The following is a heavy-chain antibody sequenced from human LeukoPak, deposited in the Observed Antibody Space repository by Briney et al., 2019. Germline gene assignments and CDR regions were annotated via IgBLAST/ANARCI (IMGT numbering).Heavy chain of an antibody. Sequence: GGSLRLSCAASGFTFSSYAMHWVRQAPGKGLEWVAVISYDGSNKYYADSVKGRFTISRDNSKNTLYLQMNSLRAEDAAVYHCTSYVGDYWGQGTLVTVSS. J-gene: IGHJ4*02. CDR1: GFTFSSYA. CDR2: ISYDGSNK. D-gene: IGHD2-15*01. V-gene: IGHV3-30-3*01. CDR3: TSYVGDY.